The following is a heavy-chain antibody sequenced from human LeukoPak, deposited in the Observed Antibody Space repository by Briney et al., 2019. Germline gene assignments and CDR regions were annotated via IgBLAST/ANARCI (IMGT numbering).Heavy chain of an antibody. CDR1: GGSISSDGYS. J-gene: IGHJ4*02. CDR2: IYHSGST. D-gene: IGHD3-22*01. V-gene: IGHV4-30-2*01. Sequence: SQTLSLTCAVSGGSISSDGYSWSWIRQPPGKGLEWIGYIYHSGSTYYNPSLKSRVTISMDRSKNQFSLKLSSVTAADTAVYYCARGFTFYYDSSGYFGHATLNYFDYWGQGTLVT. CDR3: ARGFTFYYDSSGYFGHATLNYFDY.